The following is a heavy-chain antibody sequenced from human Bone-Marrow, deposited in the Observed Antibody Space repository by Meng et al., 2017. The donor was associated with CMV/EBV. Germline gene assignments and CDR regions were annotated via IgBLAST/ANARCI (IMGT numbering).Heavy chain of an antibody. CDR1: GFTFDDYG. J-gene: IGHJ6*02. CDR3: ARATLSGRGLDV. V-gene: IGHV3-20*04. D-gene: IGHD3-10*01. Sequence: GESLKISCAASGFTFDDYGMSWVRQAPGKGLEWVSGINWNGGSTGYADSVKGRFTISRDNARNSLHLQMDSLRVDDTAVYYCARATLSGRGLDVWGQGTTVIGSS. CDR2: INWNGGST.